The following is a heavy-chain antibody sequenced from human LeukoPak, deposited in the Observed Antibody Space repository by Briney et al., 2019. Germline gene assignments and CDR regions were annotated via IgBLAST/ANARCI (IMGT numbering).Heavy chain of an antibody. CDR1: GGTLSSYA. Sequence: SVKVSCKASGGTLSSYAISWVRQAPGQGREWMGGIIPIFGTANYAQKFQGRVTITADESTSTAYMELSSLRSEDTAVYYCARDPPGGPDNWFDPWGQGTLVTVSS. CDR3: ARDPPGGPDNWFDP. CDR2: IIPIFGTA. V-gene: IGHV1-69*01. D-gene: IGHD3-10*01. J-gene: IGHJ5*02.